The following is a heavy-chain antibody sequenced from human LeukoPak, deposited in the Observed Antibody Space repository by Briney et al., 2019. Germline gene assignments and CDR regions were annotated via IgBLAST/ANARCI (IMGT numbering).Heavy chain of an antibody. V-gene: IGHV3-48*04. CDR3: ARDPYSGAYYEGYYYYYMDV. J-gene: IGHJ6*03. CDR2: IGSSGSTI. Sequence: GGSLRLSCAASGFTFSSYWMSWVRQAPGKGLEWVSCIGSSGSTIYYADSVKGRFTISRDNAKNSLYLQMNSLRAEDTAVYYCARDPYSGAYYEGYYYYYMDVWGKGTTVTVSS. D-gene: IGHD1-26*01. CDR1: GFTFSSYW.